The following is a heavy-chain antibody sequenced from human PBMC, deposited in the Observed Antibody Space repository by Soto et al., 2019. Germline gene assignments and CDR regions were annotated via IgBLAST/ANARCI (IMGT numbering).Heavy chain of an antibody. J-gene: IGHJ4*02. Sequence: QVQLVESGGGVVQPGRSLRLSCAAFGFTFSSYGMHWVRQAPGKGLEWVEVIWYDGSKKYYANSVKGRFTISRDNSKKTRHMQMNSLRAEDKAVYYCGRGDSSGYYDSYYFDYGGQGTLVNASS. D-gene: IGHD3-22*01. CDR2: IWYDGSKK. CDR3: GRGDSSGYYDSYYFDY. V-gene: IGHV3-33*01. CDR1: GFTFSSYG.